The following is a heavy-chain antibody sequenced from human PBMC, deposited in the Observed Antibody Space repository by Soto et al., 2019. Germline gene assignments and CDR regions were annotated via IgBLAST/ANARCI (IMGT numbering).Heavy chain of an antibody. CDR1: GFTFSSYA. CDR2: ISYDGSNK. CDR3: ARGIAPVGFDP. V-gene: IGHV3-30-3*01. J-gene: IGHJ5*02. D-gene: IGHD3-16*02. Sequence: QVQLVESGGGVVQPGRSLRLSCAASGFTFSSYAMHWVRQAPGKGLEWVAVISYDGSNKYYADSVKGRFTISRDNSKNTLYLQMNSLRAEDTAVYYCARGIAPVGFDPWGQGTLVTVSS.